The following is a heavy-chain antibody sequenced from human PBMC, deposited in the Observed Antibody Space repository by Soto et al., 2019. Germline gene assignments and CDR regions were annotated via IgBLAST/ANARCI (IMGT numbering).Heavy chain of an antibody. CDR2: IWYDGSNT. CDR1: GFTFSSHG. J-gene: IGHJ3*02. CDR3: ARGGPRDSSGYYNDAFDI. Sequence: GSLRLSCAASGFTFSSHGMNWVRQAPGKGLEWVALIWYDGSNTYYADSAKGRFTISRDNSINTLYLQMNGPRAEDTAVYYCARGGPRDSSGYYNDAFDIWGQGTMVTVS. D-gene: IGHD3-22*01. V-gene: IGHV3-33*01.